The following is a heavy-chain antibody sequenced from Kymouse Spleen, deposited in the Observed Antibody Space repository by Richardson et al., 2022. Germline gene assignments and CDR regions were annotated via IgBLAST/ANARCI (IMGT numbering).Heavy chain of an antibody. Sequence: QLQLQESGPGLVKPSETLSLTCTVSGGSISSSSYYWGWIRQPPGKGLEWIGSIYYSGSTYYNPSLKSRVTISVDTSKNQFSLKLSSVTAADTAVYYCARDREKGRFLHFDYWGQGTLVTVSS. CDR2: IYYSGST. V-gene: IGHV4-39*01. CDR1: GGSISSSSYY. J-gene: IGHJ4*02. D-gene: IGHD3-3*01. CDR3: ARDREKGRFLHFDY.